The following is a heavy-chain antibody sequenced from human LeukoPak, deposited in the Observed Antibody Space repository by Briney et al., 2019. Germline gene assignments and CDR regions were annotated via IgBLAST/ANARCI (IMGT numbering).Heavy chain of an antibody. CDR3: ARADSSTGIDAFDI. Sequence: GGSLRLSCAASGFTFSRYGMHWVRQAPGKGLEWVAVIWYDGSNKYYADSVKGRFTISRGNSKNTLYVQMNTLRVEDTAVYYCARADSSTGIDAFDIWGQGTMVTVSS. J-gene: IGHJ3*02. V-gene: IGHV3-33*01. CDR2: IWYDGSNK. D-gene: IGHD6-6*01. CDR1: GFTFSRYG.